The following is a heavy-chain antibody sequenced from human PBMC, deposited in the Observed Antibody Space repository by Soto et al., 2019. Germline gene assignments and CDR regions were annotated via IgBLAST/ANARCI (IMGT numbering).Heavy chain of an antibody. D-gene: IGHD3-10*02. CDR1: GCTFTSYG. CDR2: ISAYNGNT. Sequence: QVQLVQSGAEVKKPGASVKVSKASGCTFTSYGISWVRQAPGQGLEWMGWISAYNGNTNYARKLQGRVTMTTDTSTSTAYMELRSLRSDDTAVYYGARGCILCSRGASTLFDYWGQGTLVTVSS. J-gene: IGHJ4*02. CDR3: ARGCILCSRGASTLFDY. V-gene: IGHV1-18*01.